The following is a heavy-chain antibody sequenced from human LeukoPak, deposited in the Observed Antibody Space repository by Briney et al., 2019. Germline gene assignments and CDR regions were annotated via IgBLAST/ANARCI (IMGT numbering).Heavy chain of an antibody. CDR1: GFTFSSYE. V-gene: IGHV3-48*03. CDR3: VRSTGFGELFPFDY. CDR2: IGSSDTSI. D-gene: IGHD3-10*01. J-gene: IGHJ4*02. Sequence: GGSLRLSCVTSGFTFSSYEMNWVRQAPGKGLEWVSHIGSSDTSIDYADSVKGRFTISRDNAKNSLFLRMNSLRAEDTAVYYCVRSTGFGELFPFDYWGQGTQVTVSS.